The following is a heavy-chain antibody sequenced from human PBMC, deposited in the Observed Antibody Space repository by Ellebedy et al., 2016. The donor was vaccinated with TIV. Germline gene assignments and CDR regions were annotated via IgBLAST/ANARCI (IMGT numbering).Heavy chain of an antibody. CDR3: ARNRYCSAGDCYALGY. J-gene: IGHJ4*02. CDR1: ALNFSSYS. D-gene: IGHD2-21*02. CDR2: ITSSDTFI. V-gene: IGHV3-21*01. Sequence: PGGSLRLSCAASALNFSSYSMNWVRQAPGKGLEWVSSITSSDTFIWYADSVKGRFTISRENAETSLYLQMNSLRAEDTDLYYCARNRYCSAGDCYALGYWGQGTLVTVSP.